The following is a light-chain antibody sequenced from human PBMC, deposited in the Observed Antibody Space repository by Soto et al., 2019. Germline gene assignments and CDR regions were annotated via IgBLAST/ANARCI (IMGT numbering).Light chain of an antibody. Sequence: QSALTQPRSVSGSPGQSVTISCTGTSSDVGGYNYVSWYQQHPGKAPKLMIYDVSKRPSGVPDRFSGSKSGNTASLTISGLQAEDEADYYCCSYAGSYTCDVVFGGGTQLTVL. CDR2: DVS. CDR3: CSYAGSYTCDVV. CDR1: SSDVGGYNY. J-gene: IGLJ2*01. V-gene: IGLV2-11*01.